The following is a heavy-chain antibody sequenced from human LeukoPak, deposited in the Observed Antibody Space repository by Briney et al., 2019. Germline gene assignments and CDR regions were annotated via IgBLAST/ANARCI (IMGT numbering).Heavy chain of an antibody. V-gene: IGHV3-74*01. CDR3: ARGYYSGSRIDY. Sequence: GGSLRLSCAASAFTFSSYWMHWVRQGPGKGLVWVARINSDGTTTSYADSVKGRFTISSDNARNTLYLQMNSLTADDTAVYYCARGYYSGSRIDYWGQGTLVTVSS. D-gene: IGHD6-13*01. J-gene: IGHJ4*02. CDR2: INSDGTTT. CDR1: AFTFSSYW.